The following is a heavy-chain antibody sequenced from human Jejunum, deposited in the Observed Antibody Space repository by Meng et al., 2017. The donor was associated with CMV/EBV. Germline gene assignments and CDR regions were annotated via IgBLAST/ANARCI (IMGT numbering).Heavy chain of an antibody. CDR3: ARLFGYSYGAIDY. J-gene: IGHJ4*02. CDR2: IDYNGGT. CDR1: GGSISNVLYY. V-gene: IGHV4-39*02. D-gene: IGHD5-18*01. Sequence: GGSISNVLYYWGWIRQPPGKGLESIGRIDYNGGTHYSPSLKSRVTISLDTSKNHLSLMLSSVTAADTAVYYCARLFGYSYGAIDYWGQGTLVTVSS.